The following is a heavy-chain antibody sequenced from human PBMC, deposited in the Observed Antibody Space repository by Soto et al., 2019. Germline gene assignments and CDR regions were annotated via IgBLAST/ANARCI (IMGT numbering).Heavy chain of an antibody. CDR1: GGSFSGYY. CDR3: ARGFSSPSYYYYMDV. CDR2: INHSGST. Sequence: TLSLTCAVYGGSFSGYYWSWIRQPPGKGLEWIGEINHSGSTNYNPSLKSRVTTSVDTSKNQFSLKLSSVTAADTAVYYCARGFSSPSYYYYMDVWGKGTTVTVSS. D-gene: IGHD1-26*01. V-gene: IGHV4-34*01. J-gene: IGHJ6*03.